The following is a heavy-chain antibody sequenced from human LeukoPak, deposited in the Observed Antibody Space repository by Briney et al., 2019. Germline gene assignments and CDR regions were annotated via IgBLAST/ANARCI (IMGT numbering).Heavy chain of an antibody. CDR1: GGSISSYY. CDR2: IYYSGST. V-gene: IGHV4-59*01. D-gene: IGHD6-13*01. J-gene: IGHJ4*02. Sequence: SETLSLTCTVSGGSISSYYWSWIRQPPGKGLEWIGYIYYSGSTNYNPSLKSRVTISLDTSKNQFSLKLSSVTAADTAVYYCAREDGSSWLVSDYWGQGTLVTVSS. CDR3: AREDGSSWLVSDY.